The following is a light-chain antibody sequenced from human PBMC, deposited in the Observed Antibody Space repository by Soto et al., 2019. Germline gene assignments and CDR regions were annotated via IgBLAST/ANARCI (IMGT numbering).Light chain of an antibody. CDR2: LGS. Sequence: DIVMTQSPLSLSVTPGEPASISCRSSQSLLHSTENNYLDWYLQKPGQSPQLLIYLGSNRAPGVPDRLSGSVSGTDFTLKISRVEAEDVGVYYCMQALQSPLTFGGGTKVEIK. CDR3: MQALQSPLT. V-gene: IGKV2-28*01. CDR1: QSLLHSTENNY. J-gene: IGKJ4*01.